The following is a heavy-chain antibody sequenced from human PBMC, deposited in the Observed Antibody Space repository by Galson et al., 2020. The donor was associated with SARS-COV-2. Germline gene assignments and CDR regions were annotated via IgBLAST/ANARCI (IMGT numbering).Heavy chain of an antibody. D-gene: IGHD2-2*01. V-gene: IGHV3-30*18. CDR1: GFTFSSYG. CDR2: ISYDGSNK. Sequence: GGSLRLSCAASGFTFSSYGMHWVRQAPGKGLEWVAVISYDGSNKYYADSVKGRFTISRDNSKNTLYLQMNSLRAEDTAVYYCAKDGVEEYQLLFYYYYYFMDVWGKGTTFTVSS. CDR3: AKDGVEEYQLLFYYYYYFMDV. J-gene: IGHJ6*03.